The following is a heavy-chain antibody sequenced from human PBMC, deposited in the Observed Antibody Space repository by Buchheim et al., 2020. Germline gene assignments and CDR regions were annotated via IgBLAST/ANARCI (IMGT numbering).Heavy chain of an antibody. CDR3: ARDRWLSAQQLVYYYYMDV. D-gene: IGHD6-13*01. V-gene: IGHV3-48*01. CDR2: ISSSSSTI. CDR1: GFTFSSYS. Sequence: EVQLVESGGGLVQPGGSLRLSCAASGFTFSSYSMNWVRQAPGKGLEWVSYISSSSSTIYYADSVKGRFTISRDNDKNSLYLQMNSLRAEDTAVYYCARDRWLSAQQLVYYYYMDVWGKGTT. J-gene: IGHJ6*03.